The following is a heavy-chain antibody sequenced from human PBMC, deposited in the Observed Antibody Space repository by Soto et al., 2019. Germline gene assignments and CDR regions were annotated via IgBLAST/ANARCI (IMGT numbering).Heavy chain of an antibody. Sequence: GGSLRLSCATSGFTFANYPMSWVRQAPGKGPEWLGFIRSQAYGGTADYAASVEGRFTISRDDSTSIAYLQMNNLKTEDTAVYYCTKNDDHGPDWGHGTLVTVSS. D-gene: IGHD1-1*01. CDR1: GFTFANYP. J-gene: IGHJ4*01. V-gene: IGHV3-49*04. CDR2: IRSQAYGGTA. CDR3: TKNDDHGPD.